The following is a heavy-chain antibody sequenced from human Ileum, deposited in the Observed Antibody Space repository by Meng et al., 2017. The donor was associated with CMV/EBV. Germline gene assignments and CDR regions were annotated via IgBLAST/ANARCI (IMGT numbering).Heavy chain of an antibody. D-gene: IGHD2-21*01. CDR3: ARRPSVIPVSYYGMDV. Sequence: GESLKISCAASGFTASNNYVSWVRQAPGKGLEFVSVIYSGGSAYYAASVKGRFTISRDNTQNMVYLQMNSLRAEDTAVYYCARRPSVIPVSYYGMDVWGQGTTVTVSS. J-gene: IGHJ6*02. V-gene: IGHV3-53*01. CDR2: IYSGGSA. CDR1: GFTASNNY.